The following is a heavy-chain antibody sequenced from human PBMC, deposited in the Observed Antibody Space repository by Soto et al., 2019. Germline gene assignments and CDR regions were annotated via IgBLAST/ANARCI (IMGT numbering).Heavy chain of an antibody. V-gene: IGHV3-15*07. CDR1: GFTFSNAW. D-gene: IGHD4-17*01. CDR2: IKSKTDGGTT. J-gene: IGHJ4*02. CDR3: TTGTPSDYGDYGLPPNFDY. Sequence: PGGSLRLSCAASGFTFSNAWMNWVRQAPGKGLEWVGRIKSKTDGGTTDYAAPVKGRFTISRDDSKNTLYLQMNSLKTEDTAVYYCTTGTPSDYGDYGLPPNFDYWGQGTLVTVSS.